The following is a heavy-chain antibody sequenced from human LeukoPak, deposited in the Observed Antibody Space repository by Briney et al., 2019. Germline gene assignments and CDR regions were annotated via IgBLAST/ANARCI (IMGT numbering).Heavy chain of an antibody. CDR3: AKGTYYDSSGYSLGGD. Sequence: GGSLRLSCAASGFTFSSYAMSWARQAPGKGLEWVSAISGSGGSTYYADSVKGRFTISRDNSKNTLYLQMNSLRAEDTAVYYCAKGTYYDSSGYSLGGDWGQGTLVTVSS. V-gene: IGHV3-23*01. J-gene: IGHJ4*02. CDR1: GFTFSSYA. CDR2: ISGSGGST. D-gene: IGHD3-22*01.